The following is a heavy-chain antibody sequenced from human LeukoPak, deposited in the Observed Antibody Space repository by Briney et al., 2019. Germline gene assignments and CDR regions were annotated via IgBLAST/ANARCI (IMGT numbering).Heavy chain of an antibody. Sequence: GGSLRLSCVGSGFPFGSFGMSWVRQAPGKGLEWLSSMSSGGEFIYYAASVKGRFTISRDDAKNSLFLHMSSLRAEDTAVYYCARDRGGREAIFTGYEHDYWGQGTLLVVSS. CDR2: MSSGGEFI. CDR1: GFPFGSFG. J-gene: IGHJ4*02. D-gene: IGHD5-12*01. CDR3: ARDRGGREAIFTGYEHDY. V-gene: IGHV3-21*01.